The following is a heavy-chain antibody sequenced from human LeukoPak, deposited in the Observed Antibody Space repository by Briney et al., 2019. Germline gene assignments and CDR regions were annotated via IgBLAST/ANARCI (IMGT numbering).Heavy chain of an antibody. Sequence: PGGSLRLSCAASGFTFSSYAMSWVRQAPGKGLEWVSAISGGGGSTYYADSVKGRFTISRDNSKNTLYLQMNSLRAEDTAVYYCAKSSSGSSILVPDYWGQGTLVTVSS. CDR3: AKSSSGSSILVPDY. CDR1: GFTFSSYA. V-gene: IGHV3-23*01. CDR2: ISGGGGST. J-gene: IGHJ4*02. D-gene: IGHD6-6*01.